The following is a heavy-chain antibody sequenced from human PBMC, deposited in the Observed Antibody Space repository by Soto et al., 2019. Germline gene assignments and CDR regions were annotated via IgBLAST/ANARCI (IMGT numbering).Heavy chain of an antibody. CDR1: GFSLSTSGVG. CDR2: IFWNDDK. CDR3: AHMKPPMFPPPNAFDI. Sequence: SGPTLVNPTQTLTLTCTFSGFSLSTSGVGVGWIRQPPGKALEWLALIFWNDDKRYSLLLKSRLTITNDTSKNQVVLTMTNMDPVDTATYYCAHMKPPMFPPPNAFDIWGQGTMVTVSS. V-gene: IGHV2-5*01. D-gene: IGHD3-10*02. J-gene: IGHJ3*02.